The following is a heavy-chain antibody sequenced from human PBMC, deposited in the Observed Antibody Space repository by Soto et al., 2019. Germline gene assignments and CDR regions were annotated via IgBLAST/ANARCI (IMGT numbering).Heavy chain of an antibody. CDR3: ARSPYSGYDFNWFDP. D-gene: IGHD5-12*01. J-gene: IGHJ5*02. CDR2: IYPGDSDT. Sequence: GESLKISCKGSGYSFTSYWIGWVRQMPGKGLEWMGIIYPGDSDTRYSPSFQGQVTISADKSISTAYLQWSSLKASDTAMYYCARSPYSGYDFNWFDPWGQGTLVTVSS. V-gene: IGHV5-51*01. CDR1: GYSFTSYW.